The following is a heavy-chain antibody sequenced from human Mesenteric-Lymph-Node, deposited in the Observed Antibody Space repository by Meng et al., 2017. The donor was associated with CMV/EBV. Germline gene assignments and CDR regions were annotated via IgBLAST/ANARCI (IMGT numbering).Heavy chain of an antibody. Sequence: SISSSGVGVGWIRQPPGKALDWLAVIYWDDDKRYSPSLKSRLTITKDTSKNQVVLTMTNMDAVDTATYYCAHTMLAPGSGSYYVDYWGQGTLVTVSS. D-gene: IGHD3-10*01. V-gene: IGHV2-5*02. CDR1: SISSSGVG. J-gene: IGHJ4*02. CDR2: IYWDDDK. CDR3: AHTMLAPGSGSYYVDY.